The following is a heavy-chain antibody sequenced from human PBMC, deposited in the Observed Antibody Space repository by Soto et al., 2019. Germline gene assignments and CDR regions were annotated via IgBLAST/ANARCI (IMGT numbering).Heavy chain of an antibody. J-gene: IGHJ6*03. V-gene: IGHV4-59*08. D-gene: IGHD6-19*01. Sequence: QVQLQESGPGLVKPSETLSLTCTVSGGSISSDYWSWIRQPPGRGLEWIGNIYFSGSTHYNPSLKMRFPISEVSSRNQFSRKGSSVTAAATAVHYCARGKAVASMYSFSYMDGWGTGTTVTGS. CDR3: ARGKAVASMYSFSYMDG. CDR2: IYFSGST. CDR1: GGSISSDY.